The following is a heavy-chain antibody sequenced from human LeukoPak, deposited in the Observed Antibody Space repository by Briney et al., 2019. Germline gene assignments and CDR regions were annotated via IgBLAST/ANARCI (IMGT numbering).Heavy chain of an antibody. J-gene: IGHJ5*02. Sequence: ASVKVSCKASGYTFTSYGISWVRQAPGQGLEWMGWISAYNGNTNYAQKLQGRVTMTTDTSTSTAYMELRSLRSDDTAVYYCARIHYSSTSCYRALNWFDPWGQGTLVTVSS. CDR3: ARIHYSSTSCYRALNWFDP. CDR1: GYTFTSYG. V-gene: IGHV1-18*01. CDR2: ISAYNGNT. D-gene: IGHD2-2*01.